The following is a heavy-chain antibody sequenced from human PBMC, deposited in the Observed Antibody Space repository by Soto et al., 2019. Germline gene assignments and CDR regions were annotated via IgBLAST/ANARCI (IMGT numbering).Heavy chain of an antibody. CDR2: IIPIFGTA. CDR1: GGTFSSYA. CDR3: ARGAAVAGTGDHFDY. V-gene: IGHV1-69*13. J-gene: IGHJ4*02. D-gene: IGHD6-19*01. Sequence: GASVKVSCKASGGTFSSYAISWVRQAPGQGLEWMGGIIPIFGTANYAQKFQGRVTITADESTSTAYMELSSLRSEDTAVYYCARGAAVAGTGDHFDYWGQGPLVTVSS.